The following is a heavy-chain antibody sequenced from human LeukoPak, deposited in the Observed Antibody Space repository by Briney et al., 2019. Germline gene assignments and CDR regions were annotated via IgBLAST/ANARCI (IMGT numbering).Heavy chain of an antibody. CDR2: ISSSSSYI. CDR1: GFTFSSYS. V-gene: IGHV3-21*01. Sequence: GGSLRLSCAASGFTFSSYSMNWVRQAPGKGLEWVSSISSSSSYIYYADSVKGRFTISRDNAKNSLYLQMNSLRAEDTAVYYCASATYVDTAMVHYWGQGTLVTVSS. J-gene: IGHJ4*02. CDR3: ASATYVDTAMVHY. D-gene: IGHD5-18*01.